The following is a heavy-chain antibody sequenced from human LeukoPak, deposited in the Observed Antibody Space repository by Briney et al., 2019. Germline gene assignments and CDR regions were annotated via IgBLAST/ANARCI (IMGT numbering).Heavy chain of an antibody. CDR3: AKPMSNFLGKWLNVFGY. CDR2: IRYDGSNK. CDR1: GFTFSNFA. D-gene: IGHD3-22*01. V-gene: IGHV3-30*02. J-gene: IGHJ4*02. Sequence: GGSLRLSCAPSGFTFSNFAMHWVRQAPGKGLEWVAFIRYDGSNKYYADSVKGRFTISRDNSKNALFLQMNSLRPEDTAVYYCAKPMSNFLGKWLNVFGYWGQGTLVTVSS.